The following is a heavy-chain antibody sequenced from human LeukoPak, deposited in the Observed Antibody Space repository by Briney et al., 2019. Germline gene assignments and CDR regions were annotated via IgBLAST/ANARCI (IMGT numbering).Heavy chain of an antibody. V-gene: IGHV3-30*02. CDR1: GFTFSSFG. D-gene: IGHD5-12*01. CDR3: AREDDAGGYASFDY. Sequence: GGSLRLSCGASGFTFSSFGMHWVRQAPGKGLEWEVFIRFDGSNKYYADSVKGRFTISRDNSKNTLYLQMNSLRAEDTAVYYCAREDDAGGYASFDYWGQGTLVTVSS. J-gene: IGHJ4*02. CDR2: IRFDGSNK.